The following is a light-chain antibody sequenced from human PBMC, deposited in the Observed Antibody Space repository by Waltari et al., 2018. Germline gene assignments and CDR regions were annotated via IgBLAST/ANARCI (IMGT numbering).Light chain of an antibody. J-gene: IGLJ2*01. Sequence: SYELTQSPSVSLSPGQTARITCSGDALPKKYADWYQKKPGQAPVLIIFKDRERPAGIPARFSGSTSGTTVTLTITGVQAEDEADYYCLSPETGGSWVFGGGTKLTVL. CDR3: LSPETGGSWV. CDR1: ALPKKY. V-gene: IGLV3-25*03. CDR2: KDR.